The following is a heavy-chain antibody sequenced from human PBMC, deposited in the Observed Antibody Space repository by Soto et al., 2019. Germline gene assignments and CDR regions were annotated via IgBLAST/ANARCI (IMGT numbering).Heavy chain of an antibody. CDR1: GGSISSSSYY. Sequence: QLQLQESGPGLVKPSETLSLTCTVSGGSISSSSYYWGWIRQPPGKGLEWIGSIYYSGSTYYNPSLKSRVTISVDSSKNQFSLKLSSVTAADTAVYYCARLSRGAGYSYFDYWGQGTLVTVSS. CDR2: IYYSGST. J-gene: IGHJ4*02. V-gene: IGHV4-39*01. D-gene: IGHD3-9*01. CDR3: ARLSRGAGYSYFDY.